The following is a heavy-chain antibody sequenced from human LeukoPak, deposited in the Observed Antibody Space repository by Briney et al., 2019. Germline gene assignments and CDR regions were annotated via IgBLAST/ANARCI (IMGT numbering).Heavy chain of an antibody. CDR1: GYTFTSYY. V-gene: IGHV1-46*01. J-gene: IGHJ5*02. CDR2: INPSGGST. CDR3: ARDHGPKYSSSWYWFDP. Sequence: ASVKVSCKASGYTFTSYYMHWVRQAPGQGLEWIGIINPSGGSTSYAQKFQGRVTMTRDTSTSTVYMELRSLRSDDTAVYYCARDHGPKYSSSWYWFDPWGQGTLVTVSS. D-gene: IGHD6-13*01.